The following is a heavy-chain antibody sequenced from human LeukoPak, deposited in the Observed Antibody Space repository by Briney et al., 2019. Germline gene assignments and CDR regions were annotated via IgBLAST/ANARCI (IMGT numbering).Heavy chain of an antibody. Sequence: SETLSLTCTVSGGSISSYYWGWIRQPPGKGLEWIGSIYYSGSTYYNASLKSRGTISVDTSKNQFYLKLNSVTAADTAVYFCARQVVTVAGTGYFDYWGQGTLVTVSS. CDR1: GGSISSYY. D-gene: IGHD6-19*01. CDR3: ARQVVTVAGTGYFDY. J-gene: IGHJ4*02. V-gene: IGHV4-39*01. CDR2: IYYSGST.